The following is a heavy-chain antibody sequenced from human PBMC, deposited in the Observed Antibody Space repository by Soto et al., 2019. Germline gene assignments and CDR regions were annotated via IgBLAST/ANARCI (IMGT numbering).Heavy chain of an antibody. CDR1: GGSISSYY. CDR3: ARSKYYDFWSGYYFYYGMDV. J-gene: IGHJ6*02. CDR2: IYYSGST. V-gene: IGHV4-59*01. Sequence: TLSLTCTVSGGSISSYYWSWIRQPPGKGLEWIGYIYYSGSTNYNPSLKSRVTISVDTSKNQFSLKLSSVTAADTAVYYCARSKYYDFWSGYYFYYGMDVWGQGTTVTVSS. D-gene: IGHD3-3*01.